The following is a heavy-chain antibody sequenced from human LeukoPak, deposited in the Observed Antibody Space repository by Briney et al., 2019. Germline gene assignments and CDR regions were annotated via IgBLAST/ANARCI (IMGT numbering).Heavy chain of an antibody. CDR2: TYYSGST. D-gene: IGHD3-22*01. J-gene: IGHJ3*02. CDR1: GGSISSSSYY. CDR3: ARGNYYDSSGYYPLADAFDI. Sequence: PSETLSLTCTVSGGSISSSSYYWGWIRQPPGKGLEWIGSTYYSGSTYYNPSLKSRVTISVDTSKNQFSLKLSSVTAADTAVYYCARGNYYDSSGYYPLADAFDIWGQGTMVTVSS. V-gene: IGHV4-39*01.